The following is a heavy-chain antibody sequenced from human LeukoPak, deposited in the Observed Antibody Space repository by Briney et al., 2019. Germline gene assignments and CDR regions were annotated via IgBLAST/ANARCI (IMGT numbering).Heavy chain of an antibody. D-gene: IGHD5-12*01. Sequence: PSETLSLTCAVYGGSFSGYYWSWIRQPPGKGLEWIGEINHSGSTNYNPSLKSRVTISVDTSKKQFSLKVSSVTAADTALYYCCIVTTTFGAGVYDSWGQGTLVTVSS. J-gene: IGHJ4*02. CDR3: CIVTTTFGAGVYDS. CDR1: GGSFSGYY. CDR2: INHSGST. V-gene: IGHV4-34*01.